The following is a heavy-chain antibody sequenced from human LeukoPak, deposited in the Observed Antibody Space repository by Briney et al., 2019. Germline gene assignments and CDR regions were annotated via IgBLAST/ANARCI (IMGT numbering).Heavy chain of an antibody. J-gene: IGHJ4*02. D-gene: IGHD6-19*01. Sequence: SETLSLTCAVYGGSFSGYYWSWIRQPPGKGLEWIGEINHSGSTNYNPSLKSRVTISVDTSKNQFSLKLSSVTAADTAMYYCARAVSGRFDYWGQGTLVTVSS. CDR3: ARAVSGRFDY. CDR2: INHSGST. V-gene: IGHV4-34*01. CDR1: GGSFSGYY.